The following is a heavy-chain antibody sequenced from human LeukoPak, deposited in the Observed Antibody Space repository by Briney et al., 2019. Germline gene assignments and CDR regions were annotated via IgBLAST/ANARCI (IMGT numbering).Heavy chain of an antibody. J-gene: IGHJ6*03. Sequence: GGSLRLSCAASGFTFSNAWMSWVRQAPGKGLEWVGRIKSKTDGGTTDYAAPVKGRFTISRDDSKNTLYLQMNSLKTEDTAVYYCTTGDDYSNYRQYYYYYYYMDVWGKGTTVTVSS. CDR1: GFTFSNAW. V-gene: IGHV3-15*01. CDR2: IKSKTDGGTT. D-gene: IGHD4-11*01. CDR3: TTGDDYSNYRQYYYYYYYMDV.